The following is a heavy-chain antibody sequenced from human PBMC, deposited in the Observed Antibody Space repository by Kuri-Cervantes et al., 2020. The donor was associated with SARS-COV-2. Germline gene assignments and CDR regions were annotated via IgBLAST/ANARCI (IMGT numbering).Heavy chain of an antibody. J-gene: IGHJ3*01. CDR3: ARTRGSYYTDAFDL. CDR1: GFRFTTYW. V-gene: IGHV5-51*01. D-gene: IGHD1-26*01. CDR2: ICPTDSDT. Sequence: GESLKISCKGSGFRFTTYWIGWVRQMPGKGLEWMAIICPTDSDTRYSPSFQGQVTISADKSISTAYLQWSRLKASDSAMYYCARTRGSYYTDAFDLWGQGTMVTVSS.